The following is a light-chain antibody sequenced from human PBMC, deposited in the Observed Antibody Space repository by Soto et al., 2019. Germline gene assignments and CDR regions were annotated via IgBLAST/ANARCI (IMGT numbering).Light chain of an antibody. J-gene: IGKJ1*01. CDR2: DAS. CDR1: QSVSSY. V-gene: IGKV3-11*01. CDR3: QQRSNWPRT. Sequence: EIVLTQSPATLSLSPGERATLSCRASQSVSSYLAWYQQKPGQAPRLLIYDASNRATGIPARFSGSGSGTDFTLTISSLEPEDFAVYYCQQRSNWPRTFGQRTKVDIK.